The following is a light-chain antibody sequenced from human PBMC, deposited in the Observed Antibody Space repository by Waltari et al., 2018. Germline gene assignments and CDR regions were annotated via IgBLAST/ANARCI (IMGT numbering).Light chain of an antibody. CDR2: AAS. V-gene: IGKV1-39*01. Sequence: DIHMTQSPYSLSASVGERVSVTCRTSQNITSYVNWYQHRPGKPPKLLIYAASTLQTGVPSRFSGTGSGTEFSLTISSLQPEDFATYFCQQSYGSPVTFGQGTKLDIK. J-gene: IGKJ2*01. CDR1: QNITSY. CDR3: QQSYGSPVT.